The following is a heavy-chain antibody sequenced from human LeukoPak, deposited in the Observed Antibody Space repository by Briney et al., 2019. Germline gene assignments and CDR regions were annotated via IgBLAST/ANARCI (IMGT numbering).Heavy chain of an antibody. Sequence: GASVTVSCTASGFTFTRYGISWVRQAPGQGLEWMGWISAYNGDTKYAHKFQDRLTMTTDTSTSTAYMELRSLRSDDTAVYYCARDPSNTSGWYAWADYWGQGTLVTVSS. D-gene: IGHD6-19*01. J-gene: IGHJ4*02. V-gene: IGHV1-18*01. CDR3: ARDPSNTSGWYAWADY. CDR2: ISAYNGDT. CDR1: GFTFTRYG.